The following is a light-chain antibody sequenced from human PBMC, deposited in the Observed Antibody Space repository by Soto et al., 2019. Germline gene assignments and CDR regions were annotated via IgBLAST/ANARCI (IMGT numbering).Light chain of an antibody. Sequence: QSALTQPRSVSGSPGQSVTISCTGTSSDVGGYNYVSWYQQHPGKAPKLMIYDVSERPSGVPDRFSGSKSGNTASLTISGLHAEDEADYYCCSYAGSYTWVFGGGTQLTVL. CDR3: CSYAGSYTWV. V-gene: IGLV2-11*01. CDR1: SSDVGGYNY. J-gene: IGLJ7*01. CDR2: DVS.